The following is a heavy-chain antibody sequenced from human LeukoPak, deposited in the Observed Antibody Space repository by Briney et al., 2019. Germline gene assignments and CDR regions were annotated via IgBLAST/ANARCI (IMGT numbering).Heavy chain of an antibody. CDR1: GGTFSSYA. CDR2: IIPIFGTA. V-gene: IGHV1-69*05. CDR3: ARAREMATMAVYYFDY. Sequence: AASVKVSCKASGGTFSSYAISWVRQAPGQGLEWMGGIIPIFGTANYAQKFQGRVTITTDESTSTAYMELSSLRSEDTAVYYCARAREMATMAVYYFDYWGQGTLVTVSS. J-gene: IGHJ4*02. D-gene: IGHD5-24*01.